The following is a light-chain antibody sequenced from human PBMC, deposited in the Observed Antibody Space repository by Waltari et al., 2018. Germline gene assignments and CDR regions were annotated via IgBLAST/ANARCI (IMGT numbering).Light chain of an antibody. CDR1: FSVVCAYSY. CDR3: SSYTTRGTWV. Sequence: QSPLTQPASVSGSPGQSIPLPCTGAFSVVCAYSYVSWYQQLPGRAPKLLIYDVTHRPSGVSDRLSGSKSGNTASLTISGLQPEDEADYYCSSYTTRGTWVFGGGTKLTVL. J-gene: IGLJ3*02. CDR2: DVT. V-gene: IGLV2-14*03.